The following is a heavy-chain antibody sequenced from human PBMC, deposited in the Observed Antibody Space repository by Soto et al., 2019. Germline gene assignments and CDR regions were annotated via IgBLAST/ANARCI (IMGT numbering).Heavy chain of an antibody. CDR1: EFTSSNYV. CDR2: ISNSGGST. V-gene: IGHV3-23*01. Sequence: VVSMILSCAASEFTSSNYVMSWVRKAPGKGLEWVSSISNSGGSTYYADSVKGRFTTSRDNSKNTLYLQMNSLRAEDTAVYYCAKEDVGGYYYSGLWGRGTLVAVS. J-gene: IGHJ4*02. D-gene: IGHD1-26*01. CDR3: AKEDVGGYYYSGL.